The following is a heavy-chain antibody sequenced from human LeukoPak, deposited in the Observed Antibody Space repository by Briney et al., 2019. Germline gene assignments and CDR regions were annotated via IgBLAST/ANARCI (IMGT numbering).Heavy chain of an antibody. CDR2: IYPGDSDT. CDR1: GYTFTSYW. D-gene: IGHD6-19*01. J-gene: IGHJ4*02. V-gene: IGHV5-51*01. CDR3: AIRGSGWYFDY. Sequence: GESLKISCKGSGYTFTSYWIGWGRQMPGKGLEGMGIIYPGDSDTRYSPSFQGQVSISVDKSISTAYLQWSGLQASDTAMYYCAIRGSGWYFDYWGQGTLVTVSS.